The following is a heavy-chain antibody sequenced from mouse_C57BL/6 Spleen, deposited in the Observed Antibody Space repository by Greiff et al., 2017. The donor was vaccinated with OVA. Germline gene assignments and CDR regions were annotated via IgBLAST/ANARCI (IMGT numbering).Heavy chain of an antibody. CDR2: ISSGSSTI. CDR1: GFTFSDYG. CDR3: ARLYYGNYGAMDY. Sequence: DVHLVESGGGLVKPGGSLKLSCAASGFTFSDYGMHWVRQAPEKGLEWVAYISSGSSTIYYADTVKGRFTISRDNAKNTLFLQMTSLRSEDTAMYYCARLYYGNYGAMDYWGQGTSVTVSS. J-gene: IGHJ4*01. D-gene: IGHD2-1*01. V-gene: IGHV5-17*01.